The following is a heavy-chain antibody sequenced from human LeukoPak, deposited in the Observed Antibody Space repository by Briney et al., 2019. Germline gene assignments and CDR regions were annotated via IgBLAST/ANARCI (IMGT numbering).Heavy chain of an antibody. CDR3: ARVCRTTVTRQYYYYYGMDV. J-gene: IGHJ6*02. CDR2: ISYDGSNK. Sequence: QPGRSLRLSCAASGFTFSSYGMHWVRQAPGKGLEWVAVISYDGSNKYYADSVKGGFTISRDNSKNTLYLQMNSLRAEDTAVYYCARVCRTTVTRQYYYYYGMDVWGQGTTVTVSS. D-gene: IGHD4-17*01. V-gene: IGHV3-30*03. CDR1: GFTFSSYG.